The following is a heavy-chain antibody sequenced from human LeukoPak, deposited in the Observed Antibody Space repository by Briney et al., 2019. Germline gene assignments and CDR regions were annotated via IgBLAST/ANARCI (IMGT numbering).Heavy chain of an antibody. J-gene: IGHJ4*02. CDR2: IKQDGSEK. CDR3: ARGYHYYDSSGPIDY. D-gene: IGHD3-22*01. Sequence: PGGSLRLSCAASGFTFSSYWMSWVRQAPGKGLEWVANIKQDGSEKYYVDSVKGRFTISRDNAKNSLYLQMNSLRAEDTAVYYCARGYHYYDSSGPIDYWGQGTLVTVSS. V-gene: IGHV3-7*01. CDR1: GFTFSSYW.